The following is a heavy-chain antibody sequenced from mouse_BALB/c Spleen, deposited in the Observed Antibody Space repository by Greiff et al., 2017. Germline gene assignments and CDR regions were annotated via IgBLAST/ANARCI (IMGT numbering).Heavy chain of an antibody. Sequence: QVQLKQSGPGLVQPSQSLSITCTVSGFSLTSYGVHWVRQSPGKGLEWLGVIWSGGSTDYNAAFISRMSISKDNSKSQVFFKMNSLQANDTAIYYCASLYYYGSSYWAMDYWGQGTSVTVSS. D-gene: IGHD1-1*01. V-gene: IGHV2-2*02. CDR3: ASLYYYGSSYWAMDY. J-gene: IGHJ4*01. CDR1: GFSLTSYG. CDR2: IWSGGST.